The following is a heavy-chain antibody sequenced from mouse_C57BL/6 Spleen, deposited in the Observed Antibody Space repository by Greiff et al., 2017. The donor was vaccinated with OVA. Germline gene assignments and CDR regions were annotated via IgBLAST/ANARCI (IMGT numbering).Heavy chain of an antibody. V-gene: IGHV3-6*01. D-gene: IGHD1-1*01. CDR2: ISYDGSN. CDR1: GYSITSGYY. CDR3: ARGGYGSSPAWFAY. J-gene: IGHJ3*01. Sequence: VQLKESGPGLVKPSQSLSLTCSVTGYSITSGYYWNWIRQFPGNKLEWMGYISYDGSNNYNPSLKNRISITRDTSKNQFFLKLNSVTTEDTATYYCARGGYGSSPAWFAYWGQGTLVTVSA.